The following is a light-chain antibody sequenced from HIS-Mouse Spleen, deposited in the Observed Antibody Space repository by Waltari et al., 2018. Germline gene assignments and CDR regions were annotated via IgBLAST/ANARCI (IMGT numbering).Light chain of an antibody. CDR3: CSYAGSSTWV. Sequence: QSALTQPASVSGSPGPSITISCTVTTSDVGRYHLVSWYQQHPGKAPKLMIYEGSKRPSGVSNRFSGSKSGNTASLTISGLQAEDEADYYCCSYAGSSTWVFGGGTKLTVL. CDR2: EGS. J-gene: IGLJ3*02. CDR1: TSDVGRYHL. V-gene: IGLV2-23*01.